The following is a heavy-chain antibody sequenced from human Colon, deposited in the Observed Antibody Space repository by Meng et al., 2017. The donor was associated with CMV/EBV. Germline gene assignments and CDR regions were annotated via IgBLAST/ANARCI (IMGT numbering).Heavy chain of an antibody. Sequence: ESLKISCAASGFPFRFYGMNWVRPAPGRGLAWVASIVSTGSAVDSADSVKGRFTISRTNAKKALYLQINSLRVEDTAGYFCARDWSPPSRFCTATSCSTALDSWGQGTLVTVSS. CDR3: ARDWSPPSRFCTATSCSTALDS. J-gene: IGHJ4*02. CDR1: GFPFRFYG. V-gene: IGHV3-21*01. D-gene: IGHD2-2*01. CDR2: IVSTGSAV.